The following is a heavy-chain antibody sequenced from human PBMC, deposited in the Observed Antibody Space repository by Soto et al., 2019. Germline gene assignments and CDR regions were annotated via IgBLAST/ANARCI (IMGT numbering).Heavy chain of an antibody. CDR3: ARQLPYINYADENLPLSSNWFDP. V-gene: IGHV3-11*01. D-gene: IGHD4-4*01. CDR2: ISSSGSTI. Sequence: GGSLRLSCAASGFTFSDYYMNWIRQAPGKGLEWVSYISSSGSTIYYADSVKGRFTISRDNVKNLLYLQMNSLRAEDTAVYYCARQLPYINYADENLPLSSNWFDPWGQGTLVTVSS. J-gene: IGHJ5*02. CDR1: GFTFSDYY.